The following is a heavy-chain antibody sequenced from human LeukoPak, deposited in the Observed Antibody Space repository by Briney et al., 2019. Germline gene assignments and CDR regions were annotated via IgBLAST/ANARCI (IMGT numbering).Heavy chain of an antibody. D-gene: IGHD2-8*01. Sequence: PSETLSLTCAVSGYSISSGYYWGWTRQPPGKGLEWIGSIYHSGSTYCNPSLKSRVTISVDTSKNQFSLKLSSVTAADTAVYYCARRGPGYCTNGVCLKSGYYYMDVWGKGTTVTVSS. V-gene: IGHV4-38-2*01. CDR3: ARRGPGYCTNGVCLKSGYYYMDV. CDR1: GYSISSGYY. CDR2: IYHSGST. J-gene: IGHJ6*03.